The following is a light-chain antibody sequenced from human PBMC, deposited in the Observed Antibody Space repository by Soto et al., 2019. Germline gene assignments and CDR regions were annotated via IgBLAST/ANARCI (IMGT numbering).Light chain of an antibody. CDR1: QSVSSN. Sequence: EIVMTQSPATLSVSPGERATLSCRASQSVSSNFAWYQQKPGQAPRLLIYGASTRATGVPARFSGSGSGTAFTLTISSGHSEDFAVYYCQQYSSWPPWTFGRGTKEEVK. V-gene: IGKV3-15*01. CDR2: GAS. J-gene: IGKJ1*01. CDR3: QQYSSWPPWT.